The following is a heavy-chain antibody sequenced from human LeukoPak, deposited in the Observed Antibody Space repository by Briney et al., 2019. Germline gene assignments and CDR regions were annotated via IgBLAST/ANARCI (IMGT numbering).Heavy chain of an antibody. Sequence: RGSLRLSCAASGFTFSSYGMHWVRQAPGKGLEWVAFIRYDGSNKYYADSVKGRFTISRDNSKNTLYLQMNILRAEDTAVYYCAKDTNFLHYFDYWGQGTLVTVSS. V-gene: IGHV3-30*02. CDR1: GFTFSSYG. CDR2: IRYDGSNK. J-gene: IGHJ4*02. D-gene: IGHD2-2*01. CDR3: AKDTNFLHYFDY.